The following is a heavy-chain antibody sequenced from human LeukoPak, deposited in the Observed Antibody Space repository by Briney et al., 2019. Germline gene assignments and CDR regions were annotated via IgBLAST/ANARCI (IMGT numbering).Heavy chain of an antibody. CDR3: TTDPHYDILRGTGFDY. CDR1: XFTXSNAW. CDR2: XXXKTDGGTT. Sequence: LXCAASXFTXSNAWMSWVRQAPGKGXEWVGRXXXKTDGGTTDYAAPVKGRFTISRDDSKNTLYLQMNSLKTEDTAVYYCTTDPHYDILRGTGFDYWGQGTLVTVSS. V-gene: IGHV3-15*01. D-gene: IGHD3-9*01. J-gene: IGHJ4*02.